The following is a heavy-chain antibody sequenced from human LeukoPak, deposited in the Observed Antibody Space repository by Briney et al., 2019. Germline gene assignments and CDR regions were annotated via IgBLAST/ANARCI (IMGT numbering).Heavy chain of an antibody. J-gene: IGHJ4*02. CDR2: INPSGGST. CDR1: GYTFTSCF. CDR3: ARGPYSGDWHFDF. D-gene: IGHD6-19*01. V-gene: IGHV1-46*01. Sequence: ASVKVSCTASGYTFTSCFIHWVRQAPGQGRGWMGVINPSGGSTSNAKKFQGRVTMTRDTSTSTVSMELSSLRCEDTAVYYCARGPYSGDWHFDFWGQGTLVTVSS.